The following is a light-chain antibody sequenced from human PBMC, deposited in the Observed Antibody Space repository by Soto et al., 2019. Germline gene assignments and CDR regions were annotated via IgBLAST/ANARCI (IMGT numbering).Light chain of an antibody. Sequence: DIQMTQSPSSLSASVGDRVTITCRASQSISSYLNWYQQKPGKAPKLLIYAASSLQSGVPSRFSGRLSATDFTLTISSLQPEDFATYYCQQSYSTPRTFGQGTKLEI. J-gene: IGKJ2*01. V-gene: IGKV1-39*01. CDR3: QQSYSTPRT. CDR1: QSISSY. CDR2: AAS.